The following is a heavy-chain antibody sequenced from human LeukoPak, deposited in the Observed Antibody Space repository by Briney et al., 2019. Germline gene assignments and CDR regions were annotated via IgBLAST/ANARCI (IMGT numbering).Heavy chain of an antibody. Sequence: SETLSLTCTVSGGSISSSSYYWGWIRQPPGKGLEWIGSIYYSGSTYYNPSLKSRVTISVDTSKNQFSLQLNSVTPEDTAVYYCARVSSGWGSSIIDYWGQGTLVTVSS. D-gene: IGHD6-6*01. CDR2: IYYSGST. CDR1: GGSISSSSYY. CDR3: ARVSSGWGSSIIDY. V-gene: IGHV4-39*01. J-gene: IGHJ4*02.